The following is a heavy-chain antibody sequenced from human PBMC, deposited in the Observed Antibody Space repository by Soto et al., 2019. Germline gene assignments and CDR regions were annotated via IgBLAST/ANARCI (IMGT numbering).Heavy chain of an antibody. CDR2: IFHSGTP. Sequence: QVQLQESGPGLVKPSQTLSLTCTVSGGSISSGVYYWSWIRQHPGKGLEWIGYIFHSGTPYYNPSLKRRLTLAVDTSKNPFSLKLSSVTAADTAVYYCARDRRMVTNLGGYYYYSMDVWGQGTTVTVSS. D-gene: IGHD5-18*01. J-gene: IGHJ6*02. V-gene: IGHV4-31*03. CDR3: ARDRRMVTNLGGYYYYSMDV. CDR1: GGSISSGVYY.